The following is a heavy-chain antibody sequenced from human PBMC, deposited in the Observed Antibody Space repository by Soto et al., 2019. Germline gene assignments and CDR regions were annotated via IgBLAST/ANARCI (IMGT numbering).Heavy chain of an antibody. Sequence: QVQLQQWRAGLLKPSDTLSLTCAVYGGSFSGYQWSWIRQTPGKGLEWIGEINDSGNINYHPSLQSQVTIMLVTPKKQFSLELSSVTAADSAVYYCAGGVILRFGEFTPRGSYHYSIDVWCTGKRVSVSS. CDR2: INDSGNI. CDR1: GGSFSGYQ. D-gene: IGHD3-10*01. V-gene: IGHV4-34*01. J-gene: IGHJ6*03. CDR3: AGGVILRFGEFTPRGSYHYSIDV.